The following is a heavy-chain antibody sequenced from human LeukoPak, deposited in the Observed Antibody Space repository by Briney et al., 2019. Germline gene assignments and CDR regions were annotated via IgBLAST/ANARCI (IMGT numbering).Heavy chain of an antibody. J-gene: IGHJ6*02. V-gene: IGHV4-30-2*01. CDR2: IYHSGST. Sequence: SETLSLTCAVSGGSISSGGYSWSWIRQPPGKGLEWIGYIYHSGSTYYNPSLKSRVTISVDGSKNQFSLKLSSVTAADTAVYYCAISRYGMDVWGQGTTVTVSS. CDR1: GGSISSGGYS. CDR3: AISRYGMDV. D-gene: IGHD3-3*01.